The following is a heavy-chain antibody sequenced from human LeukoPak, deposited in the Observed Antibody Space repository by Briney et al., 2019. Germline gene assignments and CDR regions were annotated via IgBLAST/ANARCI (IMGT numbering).Heavy chain of an antibody. D-gene: IGHD3-10*01. CDR2: ISGGDGST. Sequence: PGGSLRLPCAASGFTFNSYAMSWVRQAPGKGLEWVSAISGGDGSTYYADSVKGRFTISRDNSKNTLYLQMNSLRAEDTAVYYCAKEELSAFDIWGQGTMDTVSS. J-gene: IGHJ3*02. CDR1: GFTFNSYA. V-gene: IGHV3-23*01. CDR3: AKEELSAFDI.